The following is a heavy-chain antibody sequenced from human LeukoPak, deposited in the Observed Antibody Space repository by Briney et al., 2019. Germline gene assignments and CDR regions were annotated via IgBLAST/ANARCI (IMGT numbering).Heavy chain of an antibody. V-gene: IGHV4-31*02. D-gene: IGHD2-2*01. CDR3: ARVRRAIVVVPAATNWFDP. CDR2: IYYSGST. CDR1: GGSISSGDYY. Sequence: PSETLSLTCTVSGGSISSGDYYWSWVRQPPGKGLEWIGYIYYSGSTYYNPSLKSRVTISVDTSKNQFSLKLSSVTAADTAVYYCARVRRAIVVVPAATNWFDPWGQGTLVTVSS. J-gene: IGHJ5*02.